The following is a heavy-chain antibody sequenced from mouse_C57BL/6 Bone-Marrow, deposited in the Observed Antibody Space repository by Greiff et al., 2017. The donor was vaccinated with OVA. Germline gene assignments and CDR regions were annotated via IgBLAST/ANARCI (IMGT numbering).Heavy chain of an antibody. CDR2: IYPGNSDT. Sequence: EVMLVESGTVLARPGASVKMSCKTSGYTFTSYWMHWVKQRPGQGLEWIGAIYPGNSDTSYNQKFKGKAKLTAVTSASTAYMELSSLTNEDSAVYYCTRGDGYDVFAYWGQGTLVTVSA. CDR3: TRGDGYDVFAY. CDR1: GYTFTSYW. D-gene: IGHD2-2*01. V-gene: IGHV1-5*01. J-gene: IGHJ3*01.